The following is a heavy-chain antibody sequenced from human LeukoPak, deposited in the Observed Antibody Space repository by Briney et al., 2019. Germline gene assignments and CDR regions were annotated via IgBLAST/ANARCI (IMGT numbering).Heavy chain of an antibody. Sequence: GGSLRLSCAASGFTFSDYYMTWIRHAPGKGLEWISYISPTGSYTYYADSVKGRFTISRDNGKNSLYLQMNTLRAADTAVYYCARNRHYCSGGSCSSNWFDPWGQGTLVTVSS. CDR3: ARNRHYCSGGSCSSNWFDP. V-gene: IGHV3-11*03. CDR1: GFTFSDYY. CDR2: ISPTGSYT. D-gene: IGHD2-15*01. J-gene: IGHJ5*02.